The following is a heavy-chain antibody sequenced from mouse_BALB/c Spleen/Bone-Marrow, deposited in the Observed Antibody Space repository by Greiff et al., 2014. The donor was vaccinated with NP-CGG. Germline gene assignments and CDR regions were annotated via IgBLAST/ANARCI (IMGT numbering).Heavy chain of an antibody. Sequence: VQLKESGGGLVKPGGSLKLSCAASGFTFSDYYMYWVRQTPEKRLEGGATISDGGGYTYYPDSVWGRFTISRDNAKNNLYLQMSSLKSEDTAMYYCARSGERYGAMDYWGQGTSVNVFS. CDR2: ISDGGGYT. J-gene: IGHJ4*01. CDR1: GFTFSDYY. CDR3: ARSGERYGAMDY. V-gene: IGHV5-4*02. D-gene: IGHD2-10*02.